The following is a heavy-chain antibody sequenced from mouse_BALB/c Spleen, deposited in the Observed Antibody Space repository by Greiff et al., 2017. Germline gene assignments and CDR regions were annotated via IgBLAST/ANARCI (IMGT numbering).Heavy chain of an antibody. CDR3: ASYYYGSSYGRFDY. CDR1: GFNIKDYY. CDR2: IDPENGNT. Sequence: VQLQQSGAELVRPGALVKLSCKASGFNIKDYYMHWVKQRPEQGLEWIGWIDPENGNTIYDPKFQGKASITADTSSNTAYLQLSSLTSEDTAVYYCASYYYGSSYGRFDYWGQGTTLTVSS. V-gene: IGHV14-1*02. J-gene: IGHJ2*01. D-gene: IGHD1-1*01.